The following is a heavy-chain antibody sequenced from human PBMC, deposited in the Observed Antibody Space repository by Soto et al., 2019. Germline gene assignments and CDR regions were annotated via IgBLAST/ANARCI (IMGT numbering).Heavy chain of an antibody. Sequence: SETLSLTCTVSGASISGFYWSWIRKSAGKGLEWIGRIYATGTTDYNPSLKSRVMMSVDTSKRQFSLKLRSVTAADTAVYYCVRDGTKTLRDWFDPWGQGMSVTVSS. CDR2: IYATGTT. V-gene: IGHV4-4*07. CDR1: GASISGFY. CDR3: VRDGTKTLRDWFDP. D-gene: IGHD1-1*01. J-gene: IGHJ5*02.